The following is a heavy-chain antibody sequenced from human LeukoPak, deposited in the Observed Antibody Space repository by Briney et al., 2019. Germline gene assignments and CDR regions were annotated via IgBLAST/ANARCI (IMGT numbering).Heavy chain of an antibody. CDR1: GYTFTSYY. CDR2: INPSGGST. V-gene: IGHV1-46*01. Sequence: ASVKVSCKASGYTFTSYYMHWVRQAPGQGLEWMGIINPSGGSTSYAQKFQGRVTMNRDTSTSTVYMELSSLRAEDTAIYFCAKDLIMGRVTMVGFSDSWGQGTLVTVSS. J-gene: IGHJ4*02. D-gene: IGHD3-10*01. CDR3: AKDLIMGRVTMVGFSDS.